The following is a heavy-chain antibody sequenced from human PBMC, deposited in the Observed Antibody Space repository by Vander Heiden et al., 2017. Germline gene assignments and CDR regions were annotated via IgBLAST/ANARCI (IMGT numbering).Heavy chain of an antibody. Sequence: QVHLQQWGAGLLKPSETLSLTCAVYGGSFSDYYWGWIRQPPGKGLEWIGEINPRIRTTYNPSLKSRLTISLDTSKNQFSLTVTSVTAADTAVYDCVSVTPVPGTYDCEYWGQGALGTVSS. CDR2: INPRIRT. J-gene: IGHJ4*02. CDR1: GGSFSDYY. V-gene: IGHV4-34*01. D-gene: IGHD4-4*01. CDR3: VSVTPVPGTYDCEY.